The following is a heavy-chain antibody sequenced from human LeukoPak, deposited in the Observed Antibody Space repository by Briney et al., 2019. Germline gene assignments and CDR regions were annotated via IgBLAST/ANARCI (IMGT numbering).Heavy chain of an antibody. CDR1: GFTLSSYS. CDR3: ARVGDSTIDY. Sequence: PGGSLRLSCAASGFTLSSYSMNWVRQAPGKGLEWVPSISSSSSYIYNADSVKGRFTISRDNAKNSLYLQMNSLRAEDTAVYYCARVGDSTIDYWGQGTLVTVSS. J-gene: IGHJ4*02. CDR2: ISSSSSYI. V-gene: IGHV3-21*01. D-gene: IGHD2-21*02.